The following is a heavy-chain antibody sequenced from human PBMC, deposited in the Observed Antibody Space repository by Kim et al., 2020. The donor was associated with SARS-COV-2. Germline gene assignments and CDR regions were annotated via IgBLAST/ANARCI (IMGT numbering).Heavy chain of an antibody. D-gene: IGHD4-17*01. V-gene: IGHV3-48*03. CDR1: GFTFSGYE. CDR2: ISHTGLTI. J-gene: IGHJ4*03. Sequence: GGSLRLSCAASGFTFSGYEMNWVRLAPGRGLEWLAYISHTGLTILYADSVRGRFTVSRDNTRDSLYLQINSLRVDDTAIYYCARDRTPNYADTTGSPPWGRGTLVTFSS. CDR3: ARDRTPNYADTTGSPP.